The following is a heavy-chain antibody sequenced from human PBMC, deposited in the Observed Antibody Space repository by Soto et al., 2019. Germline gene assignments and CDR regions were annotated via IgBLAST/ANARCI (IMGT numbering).Heavy chain of an antibody. Sequence: QMQLVQSGPEVKKPGTSVKVSCKASGFTLTSSAMQWVRQARGQRLEWIGWIVVGSGNTNYAQKFQERVTITRDMSTSTAYMELSSLRSEDTAVYYCAAASLYDYGLLFDYWGQGTLVTVSS. V-gene: IGHV1-58*02. J-gene: IGHJ4*02. CDR1: GFTLTSSA. CDR2: IVVGSGNT. D-gene: IGHD3-16*01. CDR3: AAASLYDYGLLFDY.